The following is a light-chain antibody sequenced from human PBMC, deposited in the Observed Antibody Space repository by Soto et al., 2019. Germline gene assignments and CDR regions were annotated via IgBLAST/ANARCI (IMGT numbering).Light chain of an antibody. V-gene: IGKV1-9*01. Sequence: DIQLTQSPSFLSASVGDRVTITCRASQGISSYLAWYQQKPGKAPKLLIYDASTLERGVPSRFSGTGSGTEFTLTIDRLQPDDFATYYCQQYHTSSITFGQGTRLEIK. CDR2: DAS. CDR1: QGISSY. J-gene: IGKJ5*01. CDR3: QQYHTSSIT.